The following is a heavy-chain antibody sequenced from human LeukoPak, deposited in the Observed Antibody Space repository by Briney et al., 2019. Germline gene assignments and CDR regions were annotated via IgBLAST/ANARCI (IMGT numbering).Heavy chain of an antibody. Sequence: ASVKVSCKASGGTFSSYAISWVRQAPGQGLEWMGGIIPIFGTANYAQKFQGRVAITADESTSTAYMELSSLRSEDTAVYYCASGYCSSTSCPNYYYYYGMDVWGQGTTVTVSS. CDR1: GGTFSSYA. D-gene: IGHD2-2*03. CDR2: IIPIFGTA. CDR3: ASGYCSSTSCPNYYYYYGMDV. V-gene: IGHV1-69*13. J-gene: IGHJ6*02.